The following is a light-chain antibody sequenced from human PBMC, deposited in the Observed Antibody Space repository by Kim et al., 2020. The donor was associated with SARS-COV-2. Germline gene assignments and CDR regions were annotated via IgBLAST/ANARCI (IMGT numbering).Light chain of an antibody. CDR1: EDISNN. CDR2: DAS. CDR3: QQYDNLPYT. J-gene: IGKJ2*01. V-gene: IGKV1-33*01. Sequence: IQMTQSPSSLSASVGDRVTITCQASEDISNNINWYQQRPGKAPELLIYDASNLKTGVPARFTGSGSGTDFTLSISSLQPEDIAKYYCQQYDNLPYTFGQGTKLDI.